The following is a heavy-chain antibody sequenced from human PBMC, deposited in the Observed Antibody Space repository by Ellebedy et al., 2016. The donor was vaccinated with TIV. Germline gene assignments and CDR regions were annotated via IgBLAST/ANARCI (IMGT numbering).Heavy chain of an antibody. D-gene: IGHD2-15*01. CDR3: ATGARSEGGY. V-gene: IGHV3-7*01. Sequence: PGGSLRLSCAASGFTFSIYWMNWVRQAPGKGLEWVANITEDGSRTSYVDSVRGRFTISRDNAKNSLYLQMNSLRAEDTAVYYCATGARSEGGYWGQGTLVTVSS. J-gene: IGHJ4*02. CDR1: GFTFSIYW. CDR2: ITEDGSRT.